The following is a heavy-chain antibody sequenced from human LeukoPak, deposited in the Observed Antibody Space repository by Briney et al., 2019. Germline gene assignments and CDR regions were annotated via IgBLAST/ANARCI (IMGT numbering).Heavy chain of an antibody. CDR1: GGSISSGGYS. J-gene: IGHJ4*02. V-gene: IGHV4-30-2*01. CDR3: ARLEYSSSHFDY. D-gene: IGHD6-6*01. CDR2: IYHSGST. Sequence: SQTLSLTCAVSGGSISSGGYSWSWIRQPPGKGLEWIGYIYHSGSTYYNPSLKSRVTISVDRSKNQFSLKLSSVTAADTAVYYCARLEYSSSHFDYWGQGTLVTVSS.